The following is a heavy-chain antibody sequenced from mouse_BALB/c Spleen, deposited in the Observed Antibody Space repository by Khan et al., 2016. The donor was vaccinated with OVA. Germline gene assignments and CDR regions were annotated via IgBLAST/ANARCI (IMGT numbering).Heavy chain of an antibody. J-gene: IGHJ2*01. V-gene: IGHV2-3*01. CDR3: AKLRVFYFDY. CDR2: IRGDGSI. Sequence: VQLQESGPGLVAPSQSLYISCTVSGFTLTSNGVSWVRQPPGKGLEWVGVIRGDGSINYYSVLKSRLSTSKDNSKSQVFLKLNSLQADDTATYYCAKLRVFYFDYWGQGTTLTVSS. CDR1: GFTLTSNG.